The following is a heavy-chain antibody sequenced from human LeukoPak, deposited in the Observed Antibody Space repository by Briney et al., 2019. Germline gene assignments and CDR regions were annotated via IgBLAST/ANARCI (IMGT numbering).Heavy chain of an antibody. Sequence: GESPKISCKGSGYSFTSYWISWVRQMPGKGLEWMGRIDPSDSYTNYSPSFQGHVTISADKSISTAYLQWSSLKASDTAMYYCARSPICSSTSCFNYYYYYGMDVWGKGTTVTVSS. J-gene: IGHJ6*04. D-gene: IGHD2-2*01. V-gene: IGHV5-10-1*01. CDR2: IDPSDSYT. CDR1: GYSFTSYW. CDR3: ARSPICSSTSCFNYYYYYGMDV.